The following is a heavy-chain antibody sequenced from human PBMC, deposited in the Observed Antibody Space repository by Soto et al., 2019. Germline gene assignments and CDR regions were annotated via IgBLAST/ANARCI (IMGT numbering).Heavy chain of an antibody. CDR2: LYGAGST. D-gene: IGHD3-10*01. CDR3: ARDSFGSGIDC. J-gene: IGHJ4*02. Sequence: EVQLVESGGGLVQPGGSLRLSCAASGFTISSNHMSWVRKAPGKGLEWVSVLYGAGSTYYADSVKGRFTISRDNSKNTLYLQMSSLRGEDTAVYYCARDSFGSGIDCWGQGTLVTVSS. V-gene: IGHV3-66*01. CDR1: GFTISSNH.